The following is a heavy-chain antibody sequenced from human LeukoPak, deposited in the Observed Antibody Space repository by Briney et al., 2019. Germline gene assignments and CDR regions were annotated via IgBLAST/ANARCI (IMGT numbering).Heavy chain of an antibody. CDR2: MNPNSGIT. J-gene: IGHJ4*02. CDR3: ERLSTDIEAGGTLFDY. CDR1: GYTFTSYD. V-gene: IGHV1-8*01. Sequence: ASVKVSCKASGYTFTSYDINWVRQATGQGLEWMGWMNPNSGITGYAQKFQGRVTMTRNTSISPAYMELSSLRSEDTAVYYCERLSTDIEAGGTLFDYWGQATLVTDSS. D-gene: IGHD6-13*01.